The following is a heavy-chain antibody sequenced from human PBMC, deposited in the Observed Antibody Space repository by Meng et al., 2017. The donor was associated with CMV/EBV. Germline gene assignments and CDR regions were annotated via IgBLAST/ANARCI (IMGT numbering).Heavy chain of an antibody. CDR1: GGSFSGYY. CDR2: INHSGST. Sequence: SETQSLTCAVYGGSFSGYYWSWIRQPPGKGLEWIGEINHSGSTNYNPSLKSRVTISVDTSKNQFSLKLSSVTAADTAVYYCARAKTMDYWGQGTLVTVSS. V-gene: IGHV4-34*01. CDR3: ARAKTMDY. D-gene: IGHD1-14*01. J-gene: IGHJ4*02.